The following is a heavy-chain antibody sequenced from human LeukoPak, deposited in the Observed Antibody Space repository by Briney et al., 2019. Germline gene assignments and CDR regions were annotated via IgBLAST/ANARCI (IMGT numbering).Heavy chain of an antibody. J-gene: IGHJ4*02. CDR2: INTGAST. D-gene: IGHD1-7*01. CDR1: GFTFSNYA. CDR3: AKDGRTTSPK. V-gene: IGHV3-23*01. Sequence: GGSLRLSCAASGFTFSNYAMSWVRQAPGKGLEWVSGINTGASTDYADSVKGRFTISRDNSKNMLYLQMNSLRAEDTALYYCAKDGRTTSPKWGQGTLVTVSS.